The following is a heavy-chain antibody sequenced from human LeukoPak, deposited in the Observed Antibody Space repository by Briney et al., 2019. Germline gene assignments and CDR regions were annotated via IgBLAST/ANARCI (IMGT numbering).Heavy chain of an antibody. J-gene: IGHJ6*03. CDR1: GFTISSYA. Sequence: PGGSLRLSCAASGFTISSYAMSWVRQAPGKELEWVSAISGSGGSTYYADSVKGRFTISRDNSKNTLYLQMNSLRAEDTAVYYCAKKVYYYYYMDVWGKGTTVTVSS. CDR3: AKKVYYYYYMDV. V-gene: IGHV3-23*01. CDR2: ISGSGGST.